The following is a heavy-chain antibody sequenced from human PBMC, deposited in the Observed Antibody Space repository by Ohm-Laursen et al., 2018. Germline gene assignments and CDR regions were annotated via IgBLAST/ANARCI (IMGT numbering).Heavy chain of an antibody. V-gene: IGHV3-48*03. J-gene: IGHJ4*02. CDR1: GFTVSSYE. CDR2: ISNSGSAT. Sequence: SLRLSCTAPGFTVSSYEMSWVRQAPGMGLEWVSHISNSGSATRYADSVKGRFTVSRDNAKNSLYLQMNSLRAEDTAVYYCARDDSVENGSSGWYWGQGSLVTVSS. D-gene: IGHD6-19*01. CDR3: ARDDSVENGSSGWY.